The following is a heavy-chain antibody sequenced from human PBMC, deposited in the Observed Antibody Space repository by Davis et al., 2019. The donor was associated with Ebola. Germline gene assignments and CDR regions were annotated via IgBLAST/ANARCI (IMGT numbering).Heavy chain of an antibody. D-gene: IGHD3-3*01. J-gene: IGHJ6*03. CDR3: ARVPPYYDFWSGKNYYYYMDV. CDR2: ISSSSSDI. Sequence: PGGSLRLSCAASGFTFSSYCMNWVRQAPGKGLEWVSSISSSSSDIHYADSVKGRFTISRDNAKNSLYLQMNSLKAEDTAVYYCARVPPYYDFWSGKNYYYYMDVWGKGTTVTVSS. V-gene: IGHV3-21*06. CDR1: GFTFSSYC.